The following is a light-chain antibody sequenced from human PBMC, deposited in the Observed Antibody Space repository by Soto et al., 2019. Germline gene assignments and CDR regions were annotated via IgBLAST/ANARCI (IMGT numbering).Light chain of an antibody. J-gene: IGKJ1*01. CDR1: QSFGGSY. CDR3: LQYGGAPET. CDR2: GAS. Sequence: EIGLTQSPGTLSLSPGESATLSCRASQSFGGSYLAWYQQKPGQAPRLLIYGASSRATGIPTRFSGSGSGTDFTLTISRLEPEDFAVYYCLQYGGAPETFGQGTKVDIK. V-gene: IGKV3-20*01.